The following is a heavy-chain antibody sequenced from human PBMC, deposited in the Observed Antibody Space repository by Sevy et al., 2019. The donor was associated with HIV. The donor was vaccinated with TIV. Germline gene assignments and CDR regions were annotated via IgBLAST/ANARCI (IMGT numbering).Heavy chain of an antibody. J-gene: IGHJ6*02. Sequence: ASVKVSCKASGYTFTSYGISWVRQAPGQGLEWMGWISAYNGNTNYAQTLQGRVTMTTDTSTSTAYMELRSLRSDDTAVYYCARDSRSTYYYGSGRQTYYYYGMDVWGQGTTVTVSS. CDR2: ISAYNGNT. CDR1: GYTFTSYG. D-gene: IGHD3-10*01. CDR3: ARDSRSTYYYGSGRQTYYYYGMDV. V-gene: IGHV1-18*01.